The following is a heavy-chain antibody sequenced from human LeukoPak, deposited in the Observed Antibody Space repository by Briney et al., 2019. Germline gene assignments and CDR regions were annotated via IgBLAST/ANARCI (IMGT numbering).Heavy chain of an antibody. Sequence: GGSLRLSCAASGFTVSSKYMSWVCQAPGKGLEWVSVIYSGGNTYYADSVKGRFTISRDNSKNTLYLQMNSLRADDTAVYYCARSYGYWYFDLWGRGTLVTVSS. CDR1: GFTVSSKY. CDR3: ARSYGYWYFDL. V-gene: IGHV3-53*05. CDR2: IYSGGNT. J-gene: IGHJ2*01. D-gene: IGHD3-10*01.